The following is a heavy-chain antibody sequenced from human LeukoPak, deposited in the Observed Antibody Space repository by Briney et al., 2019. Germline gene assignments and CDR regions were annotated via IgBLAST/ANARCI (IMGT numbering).Heavy chain of an antibody. V-gene: IGHV3-15*07. J-gene: IGHJ4*02. CDR3: ATTRTY. CDR1: GFTFSSTW. Sequence: MAGGSLRLSCAASGFTFSSTWMNWVRQAPGKGLEWVGRIKSKSDGGTIDYAAPVKGRFTISRDDSENTLYLQMHSLTTEDTAVYYCATTRTYWGQGTLVTVSS. CDR2: IKSKSDGGTI.